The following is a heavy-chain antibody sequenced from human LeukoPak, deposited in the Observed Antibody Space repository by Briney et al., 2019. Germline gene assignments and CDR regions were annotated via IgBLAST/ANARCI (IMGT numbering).Heavy chain of an antibody. J-gene: IGHJ4*02. CDR1: GGSISSYY. Sequence: SETLSLTCTVSGGSISSYYWSWIQQPPGKGLEWIGYIYYSGSTNYNPSLKSRVTISVDTSKNQFSLKLSSVTAADTAVYYCAREDPLVAARGLDYWGQGTLVTVSS. CDR2: IYYSGST. V-gene: IGHV4-59*12. D-gene: IGHD2-15*01. CDR3: AREDPLVAARGLDY.